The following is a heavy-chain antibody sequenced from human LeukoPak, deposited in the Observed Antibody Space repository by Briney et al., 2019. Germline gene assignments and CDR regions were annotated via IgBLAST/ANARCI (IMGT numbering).Heavy chain of an antibody. CDR1: GYTFTSYG. D-gene: IGHD2-15*01. CDR3: ARLLGDAFDI. J-gene: IGHJ3*02. CDR2: ISAYNGDT. Sequence: ASVKVSCKASGYTFTSYGFSWVRQAPGQGLEWMGWISAYNGDTKYAQNLQGRVTMTTDTYTTTAYMELRSLTSDDTAVYYCARLLGDAFDIWGQGTMVTVSS. V-gene: IGHV1-18*01.